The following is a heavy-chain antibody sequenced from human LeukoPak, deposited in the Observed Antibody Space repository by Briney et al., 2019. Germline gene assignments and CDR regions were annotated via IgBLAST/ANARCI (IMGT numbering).Heavy chain of an antibody. Sequence: LGGSLRLSCAASGFTFSSYGMHWVRQAPGKGLEWVAVISYDGSNKYYADSVKGRFTISRDNSKNTLYLQMNSLRSEDTAVYYCARDRRYYDSSGYYSENLYYFDYWGQGTLVTVSS. CDR2: ISYDGSNK. CDR1: GFTFSSYG. CDR3: ARDRRYYDSSGYYSENLYYFDY. V-gene: IGHV3-30*03. D-gene: IGHD3-22*01. J-gene: IGHJ4*02.